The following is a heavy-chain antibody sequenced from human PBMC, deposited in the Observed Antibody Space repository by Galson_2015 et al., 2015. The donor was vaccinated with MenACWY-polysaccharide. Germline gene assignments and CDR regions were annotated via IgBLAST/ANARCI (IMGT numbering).Heavy chain of an antibody. V-gene: IGHV4-61*01. CDR2: MSYSGRA. Sequence: SETLSLTCTVSGGSVRSDSYYWGWLRQPPGGGLEWIGYMSYSGRANSNPSLKSRVTISLDTSKNQFSLRLTSVTAADTAIYYCAREPTYSGSFGWFDPWGQGTLVTVSS. CDR1: GGSVRSDSYY. J-gene: IGHJ5*02. CDR3: AREPTYSGSFGWFDP. D-gene: IGHD1-26*01.